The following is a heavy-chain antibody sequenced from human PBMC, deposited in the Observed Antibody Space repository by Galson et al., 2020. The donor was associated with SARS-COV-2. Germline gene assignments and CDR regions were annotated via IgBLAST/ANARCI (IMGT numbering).Heavy chain of an antibody. D-gene: IGHD2-21*01. Sequence: SGPTLVKPTQTLTLTCTFSGFSLSDSSMCVTWIRQPPGKALEWLALIDWADNKYYNTSLKTRLTISKDTSKNQVVLTVTTMDPVDTATYYCERLNCGGVVGIDSWGQGTLVTVSS. J-gene: IGHJ4*02. CDR1: GFSLSDSSMC. CDR3: ERLNCGGVVGIDS. CDR2: IDWADNK. V-gene: IGHV2-70*12.